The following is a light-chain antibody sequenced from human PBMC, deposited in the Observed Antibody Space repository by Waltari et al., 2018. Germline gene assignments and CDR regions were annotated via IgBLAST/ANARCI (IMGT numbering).Light chain of an antibody. J-gene: IGLJ3*02. Sequence: QSALTQPRSVSGSPGQSVTISCTGTSSDVGGYYYVSWYQHHPGKTPKLIIYYVTTRPSGVPDRFSASKSDNTASLTISGLQAEDEADYYCCSYAGSITFWVFGGGTKLTVL. CDR3: CSYAGSITFWV. CDR2: YVT. V-gene: IGLV2-11*01. CDR1: SSDVGGYYY.